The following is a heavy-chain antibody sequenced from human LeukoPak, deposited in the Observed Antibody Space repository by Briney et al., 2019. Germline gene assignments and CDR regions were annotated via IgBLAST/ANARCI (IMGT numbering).Heavy chain of an antibody. CDR1: GGSISSGDYY. CDR2: IYYSGST. CDR3: ARWRVGGSTGGFDY. V-gene: IGHV4-30-4*08. Sequence: PSQTLSLTCTVSGGSISSGDYYWSWIRQPPGKGLEWIGYIYYSGSTYYNPSLKSRVTISVDTSKNQFSLKLSSVTAADTAVYYCARWRVGGSTGGFDYWGQGTLVTVSS. J-gene: IGHJ4*02. D-gene: IGHD2-2*01.